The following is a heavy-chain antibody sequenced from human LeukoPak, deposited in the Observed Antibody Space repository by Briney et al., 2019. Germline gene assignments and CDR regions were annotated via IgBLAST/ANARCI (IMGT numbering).Heavy chain of an antibody. V-gene: IGHV3-7*01. D-gene: IGHD3-16*01. CDR1: GFTFSGSW. Sequence: GGSLRLSCAASGFTFSGSWMSWVRQAPGKGLEWVASINQDGGEKYSLDSVKGRFTISRDNTKSSLYLQMNSLRAEDTAMYYCARYRHLYYWGQGTLVTVSS. J-gene: IGHJ4*02. CDR3: ARYRHLYY. CDR2: INQDGGEK.